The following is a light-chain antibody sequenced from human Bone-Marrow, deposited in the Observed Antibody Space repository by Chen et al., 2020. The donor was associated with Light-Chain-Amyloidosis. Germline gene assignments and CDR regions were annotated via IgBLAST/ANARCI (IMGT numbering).Light chain of an antibody. CDR1: QTISSNY. V-gene: IGKV3-20*01. Sequence: EIVLTQSPGTLSLSPVEGANLSCRASQTISSNYLTWYQQKFGQAPRRLIYGSSSRATGIPDRFTGSGSGTDFTLTITRLEPEDFAMYYCQQYGTSPVTFGGGTKVEIK. CDR2: GSS. J-gene: IGKJ4*01. CDR3: QQYGTSPVT.